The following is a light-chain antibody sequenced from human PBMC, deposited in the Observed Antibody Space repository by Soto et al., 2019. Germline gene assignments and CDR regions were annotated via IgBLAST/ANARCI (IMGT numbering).Light chain of an antibody. V-gene: IGLV2-14*01. Sequence: QSALTQPASVSGSPGQSITISCTGTNSDVGGYDYVSWYQQHPGKAPKLMIYEGSHRPSGVSNRFSGSRSGNTASLTISGLQAEDEADYYCSSYTSSTTLGVFGGGTKLTVL. J-gene: IGLJ3*02. CDR1: NSDVGGYDY. CDR2: EGS. CDR3: SSYTSSTTLGV.